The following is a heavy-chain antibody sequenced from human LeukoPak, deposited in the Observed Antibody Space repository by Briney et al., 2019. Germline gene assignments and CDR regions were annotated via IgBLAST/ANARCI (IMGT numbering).Heavy chain of an antibody. CDR3: ATISAQTFDI. Sequence: PGGSLRLSCVGSGFTFRNHWVNWVRQSPRKGLEWVANIKPDGIDKYYVDSPRGRFTVSRDNAKNSAFLQMNSLRAEDTAIYYCATISAQTFDIWGQGTLVSVSS. CDR2: IKPDGIDK. V-gene: IGHV3-7*01. D-gene: IGHD5-24*01. J-gene: IGHJ3*02. CDR1: GFTFRNHW.